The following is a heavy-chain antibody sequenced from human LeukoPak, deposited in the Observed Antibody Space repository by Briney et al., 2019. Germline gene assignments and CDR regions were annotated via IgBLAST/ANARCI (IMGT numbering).Heavy chain of an antibody. CDR1: GFTVSSNY. CDR2: ISGTSTYI. D-gene: IGHD3-22*01. CDR3: ARGYSESSGRYAFDI. J-gene: IGHJ3*02. V-gene: IGHV3-21*01. Sequence: GGSLRLSCAASGFTVSSNYMSWVRQAPGRGLEWVSSISGTSTYIYYADSVKGRFTISRDNAENSLYLQMNSLRAEDTAVYYCARGYSESSGRYAFDIWGQGTMVTVSS.